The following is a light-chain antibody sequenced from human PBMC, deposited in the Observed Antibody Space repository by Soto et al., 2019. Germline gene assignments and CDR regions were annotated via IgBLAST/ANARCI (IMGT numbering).Light chain of an antibody. CDR3: GTWDSSLSGVV. Sequence: QSVLTQPPSVSAAPRQKVTISCSESSSNIGNNYVSWYQQLPGTAPKLVIYDNNKRPSGIPDRFSGSKSGTSATLGITGLQTGDEADYYCGTWDSSLSGVVFGGGTKLTVL. V-gene: IGLV1-51*01. CDR2: DNN. CDR1: SSNIGNNY. J-gene: IGLJ2*01.